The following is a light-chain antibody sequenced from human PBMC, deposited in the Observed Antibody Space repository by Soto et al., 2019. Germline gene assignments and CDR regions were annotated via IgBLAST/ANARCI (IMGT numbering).Light chain of an antibody. CDR1: SSDVGGYNY. CDR2: EVN. CDR3: SSYAGSSNV. J-gene: IGLJ1*01. Sequence: QSVLTQPPSASGSPGQSVAISCTGTSSDVGGYNYVSWYQQHPGKAPKLMIYEVNKRPSGVPDRSSGSKSGNTASPTVSGLQAEDEADYYCSSYAGSSNVFGTGTKVTVL. V-gene: IGLV2-8*01.